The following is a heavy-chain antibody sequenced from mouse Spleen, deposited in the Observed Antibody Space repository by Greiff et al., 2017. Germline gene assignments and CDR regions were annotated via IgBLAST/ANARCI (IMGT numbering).Heavy chain of an antibody. CDR1: GFSLSTSGMG. D-gene: IGHD2-10*02. CDR3: ARREGVWGAMDY. Sequence: QVTLKESGPGILQPSQTLSLTCSFSGFSLSTSGMGVGWLRQPPGKGLEWLVHIYWDDDKRYNPSLKSRLTISKDTSRNQVFLKITSVDTADTATYYCARREGVWGAMDYWGQGTSVTVSS. V-gene: IGHV8-12*01. J-gene: IGHJ4*01. CDR2: IYWDDDK.